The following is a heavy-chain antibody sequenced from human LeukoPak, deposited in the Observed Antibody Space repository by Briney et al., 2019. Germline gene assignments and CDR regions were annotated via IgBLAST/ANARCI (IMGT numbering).Heavy chain of an antibody. J-gene: IGHJ6*03. Sequence: ASVKDSCKASGYTFTGHYIHWVRPAPGQGVEWMGWISAYNGNTNYAQKLQGRVTMTTDTSTSTAYMELRSLRSDDTAVYYCARGGSSGWYEFYYYYMDVWGKGATVTISS. CDR3: ARGGSSGWYEFYYYYMDV. D-gene: IGHD6-19*01. V-gene: IGHV1-18*04. CDR1: GYTFTGHY. CDR2: ISAYNGNT.